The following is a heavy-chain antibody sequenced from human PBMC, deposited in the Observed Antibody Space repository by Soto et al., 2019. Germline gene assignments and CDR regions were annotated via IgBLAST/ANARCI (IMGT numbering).Heavy chain of an antibody. CDR1: GGSISSGGYY. V-gene: IGHV4-31*03. D-gene: IGHD3-10*01. CDR3: ARVGGSGSYYNIYSLPPPEYYYYYYMDV. Sequence: SETLSLTCTVSGGSISSGGYYWSWIRQHPGKGLEWIGYIYYSGSTYYNPSLKSRVTISVDTSKNQFSLKLSSVTAADTAVYYCARVGGSGSYYNIYSLPPPEYYYYYYMDVWGKGTTVTVSS. J-gene: IGHJ6*03. CDR2: IYYSGST.